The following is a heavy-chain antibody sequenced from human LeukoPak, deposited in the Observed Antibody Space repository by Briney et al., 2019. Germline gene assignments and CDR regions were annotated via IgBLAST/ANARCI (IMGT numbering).Heavy chain of an antibody. J-gene: IGHJ5*02. CDR3: ARGGSSCPPNNWFDP. V-gene: IGHV3-21*01. CDR1: GFTFSTYS. D-gene: IGHD6-13*01. CDR2: ISTTSSYI. Sequence: KAGGSLSLSCAASGFTFSTYSMNWVRQAPGKGLEWVSSISTTSSYIYYADSVKGRFTISRDNAKNSLYLQMNSLRAEDTAVYYCARGGSSCPPNNWFDPWGQGTLVTVSS.